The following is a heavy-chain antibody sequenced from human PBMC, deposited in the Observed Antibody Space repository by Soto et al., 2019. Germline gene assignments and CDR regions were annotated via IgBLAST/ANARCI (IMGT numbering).Heavy chain of an antibody. D-gene: IGHD3-22*01. V-gene: IGHV3-23*01. Sequence: GGSLRLSCAASGFGVSNNYMSWVRQAPGKGLEWVSAISGSGGSTYYADSVKGRFTISRDNSKNTLYLQMNSLRAEDTAVYYCAKATLTMIVVVMQYWGQETLVTVSA. CDR1: GFGVSNNY. CDR2: ISGSGGST. J-gene: IGHJ4*02. CDR3: AKATLTMIVVVMQY.